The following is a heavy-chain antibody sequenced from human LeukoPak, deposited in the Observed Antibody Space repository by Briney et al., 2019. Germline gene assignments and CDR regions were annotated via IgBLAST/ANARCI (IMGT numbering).Heavy chain of an antibody. CDR2: INHSGST. CDR3: ARWGLRYSSKKHGYYYYMDV. V-gene: IGHV4-34*01. CDR1: GGSFSGYY. D-gene: IGHD6-13*01. Sequence: SETLSLTCAVYGGSFSGYYWSWIRQPPGKGLEWIGEINHSGSTNYNPSLKSRVTISVDTSKNQFSLKLSSVTAADTAVYYCARWGLRYSSKKHGYYYYMDVWGKGTTVTISS. J-gene: IGHJ6*03.